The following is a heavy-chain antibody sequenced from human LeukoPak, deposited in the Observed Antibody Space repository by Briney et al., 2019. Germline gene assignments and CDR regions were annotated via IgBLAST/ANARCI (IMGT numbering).Heavy chain of an antibody. CDR3: ARARWSSYDGGLDY. CDR2: IYYSGST. V-gene: IGHV4-59*01. J-gene: IGHJ4*02. CDR1: GGSISSYY. D-gene: IGHD5-12*01. Sequence: SETLSLTCTVSGGSISSYYWSWIRQPPGKGLEWIGYIYYSGSTNYNPSLKSRVTISVDTSKNQFSLKLSSVTAADTAVYYCARARWSSYDGGLDYWGQGTLVTVSS.